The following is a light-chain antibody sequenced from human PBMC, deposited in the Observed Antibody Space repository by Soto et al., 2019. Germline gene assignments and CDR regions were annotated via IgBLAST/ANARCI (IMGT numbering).Light chain of an antibody. V-gene: IGLV2-14*01. Sequence: QSALTQPASVSGPPGQSFPISCTGTRSDVGAYNYVSWYQHHPGKAPRLVIYDVTTRPSGISDRFSCSKSGNTASLTISGLLAEDEADYYCTSYTSISTYVFGTGTKLTVL. CDR3: TSYTSISTYV. CDR1: RSDVGAYNY. J-gene: IGLJ1*01. CDR2: DVT.